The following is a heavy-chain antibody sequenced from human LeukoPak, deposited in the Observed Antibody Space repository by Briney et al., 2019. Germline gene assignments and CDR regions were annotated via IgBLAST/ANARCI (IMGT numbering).Heavy chain of an antibody. CDR1: VGSFSGYY. D-gene: IGHD2/OR15-2a*01. J-gene: IGHJ4*02. Sequence: SETLSLTCAVYVGSFSGYYWSLIRQPPGKGLEGIGEINHSGSTNYNPSLKSRGTISVYTSKNQFSLKLSSVTAAHPAVSYCASGNIGPYYFDYWGQGTLVTVSS. CDR2: INHSGST. CDR3: ASGNIGPYYFDY. V-gene: IGHV4-34*01.